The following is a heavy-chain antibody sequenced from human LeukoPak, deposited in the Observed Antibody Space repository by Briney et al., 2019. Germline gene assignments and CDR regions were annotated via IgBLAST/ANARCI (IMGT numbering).Heavy chain of an antibody. CDR2: IYYSGST. CDR1: GGSISNYY. D-gene: IGHD2-15*01. V-gene: IGHV4-59*01. J-gene: IGHJ4*02. CDR3: ARVCSGGTCLDY. Sequence: SETLSLTCTVSGGSISNYYWSWIRQPPGKGLEWIGYIYYSGSTSYNPSLKSRVTVSVDTSKNQFSLKLSSVTAADTAVYYCARVCSGGTCLDYWGQGTLVTVSS.